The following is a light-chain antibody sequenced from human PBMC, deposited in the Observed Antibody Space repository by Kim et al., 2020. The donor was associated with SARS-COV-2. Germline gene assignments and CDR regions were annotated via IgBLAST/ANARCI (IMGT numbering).Light chain of an antibody. Sequence: SASEGDRFTLTCRASQAISSHLAWYQQKPGRAPKLLIYAVSTLQSGVSPRFTGDRSGQDFTLTINSLQPEDSATYYCLQVYSYPYTFGPGTKLEI. CDR3: LQVYSYPYT. CDR1: QAISSH. V-gene: IGKV1-9*01. CDR2: AVS. J-gene: IGKJ2*01.